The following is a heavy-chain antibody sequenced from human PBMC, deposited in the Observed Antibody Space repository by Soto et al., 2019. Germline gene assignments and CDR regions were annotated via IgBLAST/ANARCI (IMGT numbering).Heavy chain of an antibody. J-gene: IGHJ4*02. CDR1: GYTFTRYH. Sequence: QVQLVQSGAEVKKPGASVKVSCKTSGYTFTRYHISWVRQAPGQGLDWMGWISAYNTNTNYAQKFQGRVTMTTDTLTSTADMEPRSPRSDDTAVYYCTRDTPPTDYWGQGTLVTVSS. V-gene: IGHV1-18*01. CDR3: TRDTPPTDY. CDR2: ISAYNTNT.